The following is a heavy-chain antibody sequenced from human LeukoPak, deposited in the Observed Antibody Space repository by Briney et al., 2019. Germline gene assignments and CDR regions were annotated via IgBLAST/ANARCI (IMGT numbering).Heavy chain of an antibody. D-gene: IGHD3-3*01. V-gene: IGHV5-51*01. CDR3: ARLVGHGSRFDAFDI. CDR2: IYPGDSDA. Sequence: GESLKISCKGSGYSFTHYWIGWVGQMPRKGMKWMGIIYPGDSDARYSPSFQGQVTISADKSISTASLQWSSLKASDTAMYYCARLVGHGSRFDAFDIWGQGTMVTVSS. J-gene: IGHJ3*02. CDR1: GYSFTHYW.